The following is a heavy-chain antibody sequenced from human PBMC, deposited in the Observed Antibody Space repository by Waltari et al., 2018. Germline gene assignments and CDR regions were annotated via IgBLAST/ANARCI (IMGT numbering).Heavy chain of an antibody. CDR3: VGARDTP. V-gene: IGHV3-74*01. Sequence: EVQLVESGGGSVQPGGSLRLSCAASGFTFRTYWMHWVRQVPGKGLQWVARINRDGSSTHSADSVRGRFTVSRDNAKDTLYLQMNNLRVEDTAVYYCVGARDTPWGQGTLVTVSS. CDR2: INRDGSST. J-gene: IGHJ5*02. CDR1: GFTFRTYW. D-gene: IGHD2-21*01.